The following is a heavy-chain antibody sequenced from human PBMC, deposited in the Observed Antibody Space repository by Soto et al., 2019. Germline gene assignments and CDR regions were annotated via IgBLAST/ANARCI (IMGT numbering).Heavy chain of an antibody. D-gene: IGHD1-7*01. CDR3: ARDLGTGITGTTDY. CDR2: ISSSSSYI. V-gene: IGHV3-21*01. CDR1: GFTFSSYS. J-gene: IGHJ4*02. Sequence: GGSLRLSCAASGFTFSSYSMHWVRQAPGKGLEWVSSISSSSSYIYYADSVKGRFTISRDNAKNSLYLQMNSLRAEDTAVYYCARDLGTGITGTTDYWGQGTLVTVSS.